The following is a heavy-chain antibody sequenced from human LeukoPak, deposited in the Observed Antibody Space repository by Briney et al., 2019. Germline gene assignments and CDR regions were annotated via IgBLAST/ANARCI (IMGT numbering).Heavy chain of an antibody. CDR1: GFTFSDYY. D-gene: IGHD5-12*01. V-gene: IGHV3-11*04. CDR3: ARTNSGYDSFYYYYYMDV. J-gene: IGHJ6*03. Sequence: GGSPRLSCAASGFTFSDYYMTWIRQTPGKGLEWVSYISESGDSIYYADSARGRFTTSRDNAKSSLYLQMNSLRAEDTAVYYCARTNSGYDSFYYYYYMDVWGKGTTVTISS. CDR2: ISESGDSI.